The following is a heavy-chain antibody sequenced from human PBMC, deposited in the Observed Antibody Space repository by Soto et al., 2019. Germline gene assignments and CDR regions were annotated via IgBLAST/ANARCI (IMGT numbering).Heavy chain of an antibody. CDR2: ISYSSSTI. Sequence: GGSLRLSCVASRFTFSSYSMNWVRQAPGKGLEWVSYISYSSSTIYYADSVRGRFTISRENAKNSLYLQMNSLRDDDTAVYYCVRGILTDTYYYDGMDVWGQGTTVTVSS. J-gene: IGHJ6*02. CDR3: VRGILTDTYYYDGMDV. D-gene: IGHD3-9*01. V-gene: IGHV3-48*02. CDR1: RFTFSSYS.